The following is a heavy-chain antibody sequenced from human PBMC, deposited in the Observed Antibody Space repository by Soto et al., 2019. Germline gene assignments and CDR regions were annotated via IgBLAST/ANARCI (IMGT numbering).Heavy chain of an antibody. CDR1: GNTFTNYY. Sequence: QVQLMQSGAEVKKPGASVKVSCKASGNTFTNYYIHWVRQAPGQGLEWMGTINPSGGHTTYSQNCLGRVTMTRYTSTSTLYMELTSLTSDDTAVYYCARGGHVVVVTAAFDYWGQGTLVTVSS. D-gene: IGHD2-21*02. CDR3: ARGGHVVVVTAAFDY. V-gene: IGHV1-46*01. CDR2: INPSGGHT. J-gene: IGHJ4*02.